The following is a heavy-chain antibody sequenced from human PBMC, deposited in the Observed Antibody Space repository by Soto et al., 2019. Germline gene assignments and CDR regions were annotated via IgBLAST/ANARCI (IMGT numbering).Heavy chain of an antibody. D-gene: IGHD3-10*01. CDR1: GGSISSYY. Sequence: SETLSLTCTVSGGSISSYYWSWIRQPPGKGLEWIGYIYYSGSTNYNPSLKSRVTISVDTSKNQFSLKLSSVTAADTAVYYCARESPPRGYYGMDVWGQGTTVTVSS. V-gene: IGHV4-59*01. CDR2: IYYSGST. CDR3: ARESPPRGYYGMDV. J-gene: IGHJ6*02.